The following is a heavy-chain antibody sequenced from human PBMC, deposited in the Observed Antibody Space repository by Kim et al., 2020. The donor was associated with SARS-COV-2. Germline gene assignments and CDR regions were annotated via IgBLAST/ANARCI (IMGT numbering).Heavy chain of an antibody. D-gene: IGHD1-26*01. Sequence: ASVKVSCKASGYTFTSYAMNWVRQAPGQGLEWMGWINTNTGNPTYAQGFTGRFVFSLDTSVSTAYLQISSLKAEDTAVYYCARVWLGATLVAAWRYWGQGTLVTVSS. CDR1: GYTFTSYA. J-gene: IGHJ4*02. CDR2: INTNTGNP. V-gene: IGHV7-4-1*02. CDR3: ARVWLGATLVAAWRY.